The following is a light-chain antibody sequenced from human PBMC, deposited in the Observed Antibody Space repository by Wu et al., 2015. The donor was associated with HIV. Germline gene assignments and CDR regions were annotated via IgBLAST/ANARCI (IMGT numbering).Light chain of an antibody. V-gene: IGKV3-20*01. Sequence: EIVLTQSPGTLSLPPGERATLSCRASQSVSSNYLAWYQQKPGQAPRLLIYGASSRATGIPDRFSGSGSGTDFTLTISRLEPEDSAVYYCQQYGSSPWTFGQGTKVEIK. J-gene: IGKJ1*01. CDR1: QSVSSNY. CDR3: QQYGSSPWT. CDR2: GAS.